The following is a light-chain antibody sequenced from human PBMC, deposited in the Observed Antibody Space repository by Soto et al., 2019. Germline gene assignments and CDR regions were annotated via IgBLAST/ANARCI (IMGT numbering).Light chain of an antibody. CDR1: QSVSSY. Sequence: EIVLTQSPATLSLSPGERATLSCRAGQSVSSYLAWYQQKPGQAPRLLIYDASNRATGIPARFSGSGSGTDFTLTISSLEPEDFAVYYCQQRGRTFGQGTKVDIK. J-gene: IGKJ1*01. CDR3: QQRGRT. CDR2: DAS. V-gene: IGKV3-11*01.